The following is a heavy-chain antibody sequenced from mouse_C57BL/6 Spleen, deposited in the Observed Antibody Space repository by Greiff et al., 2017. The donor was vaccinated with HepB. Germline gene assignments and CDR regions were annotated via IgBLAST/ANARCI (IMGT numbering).Heavy chain of an antibody. Sequence: EVQLQESGGDLVKPGGSLKLSCAASGFTFSSYGMSWVRQTPDKRLEWVATISSGGSYTYYPDSVKGRFTISRDNAKNTLYLQMSSLKSEDTAMYYCASLYGNPAWFAYWGQGTLVTVSA. V-gene: IGHV5-6*01. CDR3: ASLYGNPAWFAY. J-gene: IGHJ3*01. CDR2: ISSGGSYT. D-gene: IGHD2-1*01. CDR1: GFTFSSYG.